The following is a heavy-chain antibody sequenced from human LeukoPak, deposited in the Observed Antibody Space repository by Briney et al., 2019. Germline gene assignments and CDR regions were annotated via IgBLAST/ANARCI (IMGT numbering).Heavy chain of an antibody. D-gene: IGHD4-11*01. Sequence: PGGSLRLSCAASGFTFSNYWMSWVRQAPGKGLEWVANIKENESEKYYVDSVKGRFTISRDDAKNSLCLQMNSLRAEDTAVYYCVRGGYSTPNWFDPWGQGTLVTVSS. CDR2: IKENESEK. CDR3: VRGGYSTPNWFDP. J-gene: IGHJ5*02. V-gene: IGHV3-7*03. CDR1: GFTFSNYW.